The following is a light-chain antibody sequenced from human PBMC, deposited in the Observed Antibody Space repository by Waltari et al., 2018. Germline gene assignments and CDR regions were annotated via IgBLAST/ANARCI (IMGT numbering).Light chain of an antibody. CDR2: WAS. Sequence: DIVLTQAPDSLAVSLGERATINCKSSQSVLSTSNNKNYLGWYQQKPGQPPKLLITWASTRESRVPDRFSASGSGTDFTLTFSSLQAEDVPVHFFQQCYTFPYTFGQGTKLEIK. CDR1: QSVLSTSNNKNY. CDR3: QQCYTFPYT. J-gene: IGKJ2*01. V-gene: IGKV4-1*01.